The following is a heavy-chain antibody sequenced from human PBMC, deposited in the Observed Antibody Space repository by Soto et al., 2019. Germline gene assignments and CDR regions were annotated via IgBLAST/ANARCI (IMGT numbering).Heavy chain of an antibody. J-gene: IGHJ6*02. Sequence: ASVKVSCKASGYSLRGNYIHWVRQTPGQGLERMGWINPNSSGTVYAQKFQGRVTMTRDTSLTTVYMQLNRLTSDDSAVYYCGRDLIVDGPDNYAMDVWGQGTTVTVSS. CDR3: GRDLIVDGPDNYAMDV. CDR2: INPNSSGT. CDR1: GYSLRGNY. V-gene: IGHV1-2*02. D-gene: IGHD3-22*01.